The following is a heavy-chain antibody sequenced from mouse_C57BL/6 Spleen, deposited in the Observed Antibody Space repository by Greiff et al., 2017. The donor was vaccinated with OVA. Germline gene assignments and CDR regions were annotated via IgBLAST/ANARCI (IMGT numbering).Heavy chain of an antibody. CDR1: GYTFTSYW. CDR3: ARGDSFDY. J-gene: IGHJ2*01. CDR2: IDPSDSYT. Sequence: VQLQQPGAELARPGTSVKLSCKASGYTFTSYWMHWVKQRPGQGLEWIGVIDPSDSYTNYNQKFKGKATLTVDTSSSTAYMQLSSLTSEDSAVYYCARGDSFDYWGQGTTLTVSS. V-gene: IGHV1-59*01. D-gene: IGHD2-12*01.